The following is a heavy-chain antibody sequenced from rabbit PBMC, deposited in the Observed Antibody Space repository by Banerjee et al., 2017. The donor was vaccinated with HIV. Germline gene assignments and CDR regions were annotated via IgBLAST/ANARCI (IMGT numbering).Heavy chain of an antibody. CDR1: GFTLSAYW. CDR3: ARDNIGGMDYFDF. V-gene: IGHV1S45*01. Sequence: QQQLEESGGGLVKPGGTLTLTCTTSGFTLSAYWICWVRQAPGKGLEWIGCIYTGDGTTWYANWVKGRFTISKTSSTTVTLQMTGLTAADTATYFCARDNIGGMDYFDFWGQGTLVTVS. D-gene: IGHD5-1*01. CDR2: IYTGDGTT. J-gene: IGHJ4*01.